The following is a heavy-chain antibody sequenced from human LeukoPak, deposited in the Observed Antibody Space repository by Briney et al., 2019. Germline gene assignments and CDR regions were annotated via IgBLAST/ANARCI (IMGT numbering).Heavy chain of an antibody. CDR1: GFTFSSYA. J-gene: IGHJ3*02. CDR3: ARGGAYCGGDCPTRAFDI. Sequence: GGSLRLSCAASGFTFSSYAMHWVRQAPGKGLEWVAVISYDGSNKYYADSVKGRFTISRDNSKNTLYLQMNSLRAEDTAVYYCARGGAYCGGDCPTRAFDIWGQGTMVTVSS. CDR2: ISYDGSNK. V-gene: IGHV3-30-3*01. D-gene: IGHD2-21*02.